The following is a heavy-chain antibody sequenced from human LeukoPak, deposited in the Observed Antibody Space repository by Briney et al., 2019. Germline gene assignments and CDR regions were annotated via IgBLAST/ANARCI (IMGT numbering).Heavy chain of an antibody. CDR1: GFTFSSYA. CDR3: AKGDDYGANTRLPKYNWFDP. CDR2: IRYDGNNK. D-gene: IGHD4-23*01. Sequence: GGSLRLSCAASGFTFSSYAMHWVRQALGKGLEWVAFIRYDGNNKNYADSAKGRFTISRDNSKDTLYLQMNSLRAEDTAVYYCAKGDDYGANTRLPKYNWFDPWGQGTLVTVSS. V-gene: IGHV3-30*02. J-gene: IGHJ5*02.